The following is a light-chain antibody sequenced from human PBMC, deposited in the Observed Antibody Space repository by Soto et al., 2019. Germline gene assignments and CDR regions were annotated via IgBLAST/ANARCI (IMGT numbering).Light chain of an antibody. Sequence: QSALTQPPSVSGSPGQSVTISCTGTTSDVGSYNRVSWYQQPPGTAPKLIIFEVSNRPSGVPDRFSGSKSGNTASLTISGLQAEDEADYYCSSYTSSSTFVFGGGTKLTV. J-gene: IGLJ2*01. CDR2: EVS. CDR3: SSYTSSSTFV. CDR1: TSDVGSYNR. V-gene: IGLV2-18*02.